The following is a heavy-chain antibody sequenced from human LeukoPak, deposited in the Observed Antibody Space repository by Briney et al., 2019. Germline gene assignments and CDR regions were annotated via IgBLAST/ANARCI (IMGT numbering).Heavy chain of an antibody. Sequence: GSLRVSCAASGFTFSSYAMSWVRQAPGKGLEWVSAISGSGGSTYYADSVKGRFTISRDNSKNTLYLQMNSLRAEDTAVYYCAKADNEVGANVSFDYWGQGTLVTVSS. V-gene: IGHV3-23*01. D-gene: IGHD1-26*01. CDR2: ISGSGGST. J-gene: IGHJ4*02. CDR1: GFTFSSYA. CDR3: AKADNEVGANVSFDY.